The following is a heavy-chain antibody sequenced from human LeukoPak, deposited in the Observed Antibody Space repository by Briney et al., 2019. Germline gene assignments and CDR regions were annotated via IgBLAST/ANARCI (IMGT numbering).Heavy chain of an antibody. J-gene: IGHJ6*02. D-gene: IGHD6-19*01. V-gene: IGHV1-18*01. CDR3: ARDKDSSGWSYYYYYGMDV. CDR1: GYTFTSYG. CDR2: ISAYNGNT. Sequence: ASVKVSCKASGYTFTSYGISWVRQAPGQGLEWMGWISAYNGNTNYAQKLQGRVTMTTDTSTSTAYMELRSLRSDDTAVYYCARDKDSSGWSYYYYYGMDVWGQGTTVTASS.